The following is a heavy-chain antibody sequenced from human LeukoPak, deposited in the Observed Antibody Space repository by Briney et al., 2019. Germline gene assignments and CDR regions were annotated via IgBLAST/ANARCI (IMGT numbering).Heavy chain of an antibody. CDR2: INPNSGGT. D-gene: IGHD2-15*01. Sequence: ASVKVSCKASGYTFTGYYMHWVRQAPGQGLEWMGWINPNSGGTNYAQKLQGRVTMTTDTSISTAYMELSSLRSEDTAVYYCAREWVVAAATKGTTGFDPWGQGTLVTVSS. V-gene: IGHV1-2*02. CDR1: GYTFTGYY. J-gene: IGHJ5*02. CDR3: AREWVVAAATKGTTGFDP.